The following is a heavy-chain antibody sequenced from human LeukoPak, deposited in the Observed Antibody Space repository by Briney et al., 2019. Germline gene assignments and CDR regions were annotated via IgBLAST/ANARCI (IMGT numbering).Heavy chain of an antibody. CDR1: GFTFSSYS. CDR2: ISSSSSYI. Sequence: GGSLRLSCAASGFTFSSYSMNWVRQAPGKGLEWVSSISSSSSYIYYADSVKGRFTISRDNAKNSLYLQMNSLRAEDTAVYYCAKFFTGEYVRAFDVWGQGTMVTVSS. CDR3: AKFFTGEYVRAFDV. J-gene: IGHJ3*01. D-gene: IGHD3-10*02. V-gene: IGHV3-21*01.